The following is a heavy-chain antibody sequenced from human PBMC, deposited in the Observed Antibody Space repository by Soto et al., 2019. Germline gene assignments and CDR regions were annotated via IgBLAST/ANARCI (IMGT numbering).Heavy chain of an antibody. CDR2: IYYSGST. V-gene: IGHV4-39*01. CDR1: VGSISSSSYY. Sequence: NPSESLSLTGTVSVGSISSSSYYWGWILQPPGKGLEWIGSIYYSGSTYYNPSLKSRVTISVDTSKNQFSLKLSSVTAADTAVYYCARPRGKSDWFDPWGQGTLVTVSS. J-gene: IGHJ5*02. CDR3: ARPRGKSDWFDP.